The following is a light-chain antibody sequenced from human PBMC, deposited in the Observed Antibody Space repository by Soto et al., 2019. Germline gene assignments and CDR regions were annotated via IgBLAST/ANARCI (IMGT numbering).Light chain of an antibody. V-gene: IGKV3-11*01. CDR1: HSVRIY. CDR2: DAS. Sequence: EIVLTQSPATLSLSPGERATLSCRASHSVRIYLACYQQKPVQAPRLLIYDASNRATGIPASFSSSGSGTDFTLAISSREPEDFAVYYCQHRTNWHPEVTFGGGTKVAIK. CDR3: QHRTNWHPEVT. J-gene: IGKJ4*01.